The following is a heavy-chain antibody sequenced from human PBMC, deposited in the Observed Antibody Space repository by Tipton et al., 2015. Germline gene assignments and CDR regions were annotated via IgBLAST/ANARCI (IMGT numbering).Heavy chain of an antibody. D-gene: IGHD2-8*01. J-gene: IGHJ4*02. CDR1: GASISDYY. Sequence: LRLSCTVSGASISDYYWSWIRQPPGKGLEWIGYKYSSGSTNYNSSLKSRLTLSEDTSKRQFSLKLTSVTAADTAVYFCARTDALGHFDYWGLGTLVTVSS. V-gene: IGHV4-59*01. CDR2: KYSSGST. CDR3: ARTDALGHFDY.